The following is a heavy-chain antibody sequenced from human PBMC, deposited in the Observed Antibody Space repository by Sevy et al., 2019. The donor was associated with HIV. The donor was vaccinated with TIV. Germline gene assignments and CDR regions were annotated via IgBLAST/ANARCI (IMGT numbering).Heavy chain of an antibody. CDR3: ARPEGEQLPRRRGALDI. V-gene: IGHV3-7*01. D-gene: IGHD6-13*01. J-gene: IGHJ3*02. CDR1: GFTFSSYW. CDR2: IKQDGSEK. Sequence: GESLKISCAASGFTFSSYWMSWVRQAPGKGLEWVANIKQDGSEKYYVDSVKGRFTISRDNAKNSLYLQMNSLRAEDTAVYYCARPEGEQLPRRRGALDIWGQGTMVTVSS.